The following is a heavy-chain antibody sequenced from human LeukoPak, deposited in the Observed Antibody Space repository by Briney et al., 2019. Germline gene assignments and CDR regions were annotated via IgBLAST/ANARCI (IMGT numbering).Heavy chain of an antibody. CDR2: INHSGST. CDR3: ARHRYRGGASKLFDY. D-gene: IGHD3-16*02. V-gene: IGHV4-34*01. Sequence: SETLSLTCAVYGGSFSGYYWSWIRQPPGKGLEWIGEINHSGSTNYNPSLKSRVTISVDTSKNQFSLKLSSVTAADTAVYYCARHRYRGGASKLFDYWGQGTLVTVSP. J-gene: IGHJ4*02. CDR1: GGSFSGYY.